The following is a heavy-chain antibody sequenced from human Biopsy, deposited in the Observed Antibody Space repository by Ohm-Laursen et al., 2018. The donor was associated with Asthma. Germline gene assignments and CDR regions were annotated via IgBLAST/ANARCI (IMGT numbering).Heavy chain of an antibody. CDR2: VNTGNGDT. Sequence: EASVKVSCKASGYNFISFAIHWVRQAPGQRLEWMGWVNTGNGDTKYSQKFQGRVTITRDTSASTAYMELRSLRSEDTAIYYCARTYYDFLTGQVKDVFGVWGQGTMVTVSS. CDR3: ARTYYDFLTGQVKDVFGV. V-gene: IGHV1-3*04. J-gene: IGHJ3*01. D-gene: IGHD3-9*01. CDR1: GYNFISFA.